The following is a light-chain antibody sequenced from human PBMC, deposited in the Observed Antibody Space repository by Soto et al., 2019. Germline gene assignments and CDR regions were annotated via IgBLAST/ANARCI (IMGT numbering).Light chain of an antibody. CDR2: AAS. CDR1: QSISSY. Sequence: DIPITQSPSSLSASVGDRVTITCRASQSISSYINWYQQKPGKSPKLLIYAASSLQSGVPSRFSGSGSGTDFTLTISSLQPEDFATYYCQQSYSTPRTFGQGTKVESK. CDR3: QQSYSTPRT. J-gene: IGKJ1*01. V-gene: IGKV1-39*01.